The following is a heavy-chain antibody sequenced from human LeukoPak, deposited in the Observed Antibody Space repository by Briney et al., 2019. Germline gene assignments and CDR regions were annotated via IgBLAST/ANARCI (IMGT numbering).Heavy chain of an antibody. V-gene: IGHV5-51*01. CDR1: GFSFTSYW. CDR3: ARLAVAIDWFDP. J-gene: IGHJ5*02. CDR2: IYPGDSDT. D-gene: IGHD6-19*01. Sequence: GESLKISLKGSGFSFTSYWNGLVRQMPGKGLEWMGIIYPGDSDTRYSPSFQGQVTISADKSISTAYLQWSSLKASDTAMYYCARLAVAIDWFDPWGQGTLVTVSS.